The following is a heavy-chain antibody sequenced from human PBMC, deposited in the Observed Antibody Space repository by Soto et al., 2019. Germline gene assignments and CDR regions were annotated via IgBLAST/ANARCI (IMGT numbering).Heavy chain of an antibody. V-gene: IGHV3-23*01. D-gene: IGHD5-12*01. CDR1: GFTCSSYA. Sequence: PGGSLRLSCASSGFTCSSYAMTWVRQAPGKGLEWVSVISGSGGSTHYADSVKGRFTISRDNSKNTLYLQMNSLRAEDTAVYYCAKDRGRGYDSWGQGTLVTVSS. CDR2: ISGSGGST. J-gene: IGHJ4*02. CDR3: AKDRGRGYDS.